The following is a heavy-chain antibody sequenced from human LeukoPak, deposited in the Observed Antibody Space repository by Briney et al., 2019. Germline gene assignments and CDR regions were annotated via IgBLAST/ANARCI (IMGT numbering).Heavy chain of an antibody. D-gene: IGHD6-25*01. Sequence: ASVKVSCKASGGTFSSYAISWVRQAPGQGLEWMGGIIPIFGTANYAQKFQGRVTITADESTGTAYMELSSLRSEDTAVYYCAGYLMRHGMDVWGQGTTVTVSS. CDR2: IIPIFGTA. J-gene: IGHJ6*02. CDR3: AGYLMRHGMDV. CDR1: GGTFSSYA. V-gene: IGHV1-69*13.